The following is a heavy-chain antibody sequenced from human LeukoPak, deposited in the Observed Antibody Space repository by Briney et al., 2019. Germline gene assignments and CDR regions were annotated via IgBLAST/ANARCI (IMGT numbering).Heavy chain of an antibody. CDR3: AKSYYDILTGPVYFDY. V-gene: IGHV3-9*01. D-gene: IGHD3-9*01. CDR2: ISWNSGSI. Sequence: GRSLRLSCAASGFTFDDYAMHWVRHAPGKGLEWVSGISWNSGSIGYADSVKGRFTISRDNAKNSLYLQMNSPRAEDTALYYCAKSYYDILTGPVYFDYWGQGTLVTVSS. CDR1: GFTFDDYA. J-gene: IGHJ4*02.